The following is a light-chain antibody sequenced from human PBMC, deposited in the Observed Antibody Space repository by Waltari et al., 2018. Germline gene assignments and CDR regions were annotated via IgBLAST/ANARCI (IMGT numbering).Light chain of an antibody. CDR2: YKSDSDK. CDR3: MIWRSGASE. Sequence: QAVLTQPSSLPASPGASASPTCTLRSGVNVPHHRLYWHQPTPGSPPQYLLRYKSDSDKQQGSGVPSRFSGSKDASANAGILLISGFQSEDEADYYCMIWRSGASEFGGGTKLTVL. V-gene: IGLV5-45*03. J-gene: IGLJ2*01. CDR1: SGVNVPHHR.